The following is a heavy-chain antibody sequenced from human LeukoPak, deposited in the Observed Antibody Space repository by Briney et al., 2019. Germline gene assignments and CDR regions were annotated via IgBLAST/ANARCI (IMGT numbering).Heavy chain of an antibody. Sequence: SETLSVTCTVSGGSISSYYWSWIRQPPGKGLEWIGYIHYSGSTNYNPSLKSRVTKSVDTSKNQFSLKLSSVTAADTAVYYCARDGCSGGSCYRDYYGMDVWGQGTTVTVSS. CDR1: GGSISSYY. CDR2: IHYSGST. V-gene: IGHV4-59*01. CDR3: ARDGCSGGSCYRDYYGMDV. J-gene: IGHJ6*02. D-gene: IGHD2-15*01.